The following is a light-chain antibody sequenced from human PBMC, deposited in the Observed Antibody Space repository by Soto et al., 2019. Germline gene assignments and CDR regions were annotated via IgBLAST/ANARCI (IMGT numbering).Light chain of an antibody. CDR3: SSYAGGNNSVV. CDR2: EVS. CDR1: SSDVGGYNY. V-gene: IGLV2-8*01. Sequence: QSALTQPPSASGSPGQSVTISCTGTSSDVGGYNYVSWYQQHPGKAPKLMIYEVSKRPSGVPDRFSGSKSGNTASLTVSGLQAEEEADYDSSSYAGGNNSVVFGGGTKLTVL. J-gene: IGLJ2*01.